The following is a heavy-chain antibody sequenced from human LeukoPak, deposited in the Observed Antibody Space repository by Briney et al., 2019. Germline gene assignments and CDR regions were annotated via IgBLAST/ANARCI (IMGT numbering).Heavy chain of an antibody. D-gene: IGHD5-18*01. Sequence: GGSLRLSCAASGFTFSSYWMHWVRQAPGKGLEWVSSISRSSSYIYYADSVKGRFTISRDNAKNSLYLQMNSLRAEDTAVYYCARDGDTAMVIGLSAWFDPWGQGTLVTVSS. CDR2: ISRSSSYI. CDR3: ARDGDTAMVIGLSAWFDP. J-gene: IGHJ5*02. CDR1: GFTFSSYW. V-gene: IGHV3-21*01.